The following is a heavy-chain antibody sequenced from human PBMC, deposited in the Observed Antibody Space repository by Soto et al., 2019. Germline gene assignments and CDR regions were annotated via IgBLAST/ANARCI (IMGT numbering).Heavy chain of an antibody. V-gene: IGHV3-74*01. J-gene: IGHJ4*02. D-gene: IGHD3-22*01. CDR2: IKRDGSGT. Sequence: EVQLVESGGALVQPGESLPPSCAASGFTFSGSGIHWVAQAPGKGRVWVPRIKRDGSGTYYADSVKGRLTISRDNAKNTLYLQMNSLRVEDTAVYFCARGDGDRYDGNGYLGRHWGQGTLVTVSS. CDR3: ARGDGDRYDGNGYLGRH. CDR1: GFTFSGSG.